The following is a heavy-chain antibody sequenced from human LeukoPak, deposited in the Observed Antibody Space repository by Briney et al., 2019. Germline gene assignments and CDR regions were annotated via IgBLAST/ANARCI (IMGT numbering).Heavy chain of an antibody. D-gene: IGHD1-14*01. V-gene: IGHV3-30-3*01. CDR1: GFTFSSYA. CDR3: ARRRYDVPLDY. Sequence: PGRSLRLSCAASGFTFSSYAMHWVRQAPGKGLEWVAVISYDGSNKYYADSVKGRFTISRDNSKNTLYLQMNSLRAEDTAVYYCARRRYDVPLDYWGQGTLVTVSS. CDR2: ISYDGSNK. J-gene: IGHJ4*02.